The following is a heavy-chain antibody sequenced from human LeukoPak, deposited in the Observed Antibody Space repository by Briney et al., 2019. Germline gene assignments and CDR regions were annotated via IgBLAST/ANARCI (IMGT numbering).Heavy chain of an antibody. CDR2: INPNSGGT. J-gene: IGHJ6*02. CDR3: ATLEYSSSGGMDV. V-gene: IGHV1-2*02. CDR1: GYTFTGYY. Sequence: ASVKVSCKASGYTFTGYYMHWVRQAPGHGPEWMGWINPNSGGTNYAQKFQGRVTMTRDTSISTAYMELSRLRSDDTAVYYCATLEYSSSGGMDVWGQGTTVTVSS. D-gene: IGHD6-6*01.